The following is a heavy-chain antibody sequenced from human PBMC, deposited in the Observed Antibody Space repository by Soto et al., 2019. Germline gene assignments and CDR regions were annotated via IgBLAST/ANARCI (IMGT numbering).Heavy chain of an antibody. D-gene: IGHD3-10*02. CDR1: GRIFSSFP. Sequence: QVQVVPSGAEVKKPGSSVKISCKASGRIFSSFPTSWVRQVPGQGLEWMGGVISASGSVTYAPKFQGRVTITAVNSAGIGYMELTSLTSEDTAIYYCARVGSRDAYDYVLDHWGPGTMVTVSS. J-gene: IGHJ1*01. V-gene: IGHV1-69*06. CDR2: VISASGSV. CDR3: ARVGSRDAYDYVLDH.